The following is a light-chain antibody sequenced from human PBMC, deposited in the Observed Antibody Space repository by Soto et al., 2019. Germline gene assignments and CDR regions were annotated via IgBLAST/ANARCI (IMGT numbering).Light chain of an antibody. V-gene: IGKV1-33*01. J-gene: IGKJ5*01. Sequence: DIQMTVSLGCLCISVKNRVTITFQASQDISNYLNWYQQKPGKAPKLLIYDASNLETGVPSRFSGSGSGIDFTFTISDLQPEDIATYYCQQYDNLPISLGQGTRLEIK. CDR1: QDISNY. CDR2: DAS. CDR3: QQYDNLPIS.